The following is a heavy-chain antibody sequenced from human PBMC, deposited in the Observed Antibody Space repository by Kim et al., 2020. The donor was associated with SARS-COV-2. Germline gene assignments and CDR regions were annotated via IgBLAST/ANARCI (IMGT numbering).Heavy chain of an antibody. CDR2: IYWDDDK. V-gene: IGHV2-5*02. CDR3: ATHPSWIQLWSHFDYYFDY. D-gene: IGHD5-18*01. CDR1: GFSLSTSGVG. J-gene: IGHJ4*02. Sequence: SGPTLVKPTQTLTLTCTFSGFSLSTSGVGVGWIRQPPGKALEWLALIYWDDDKRYSPSLKSRLTITKDTSKNQVVLTMTNMDPVDTATYYCATHPSWIQLWSHFDYYFDYWGQGTLVTVSS.